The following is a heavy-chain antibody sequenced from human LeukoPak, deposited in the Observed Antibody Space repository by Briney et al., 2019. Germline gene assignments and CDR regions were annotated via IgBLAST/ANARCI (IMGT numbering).Heavy chain of an antibody. CDR3: VRDLGGRSGH. CDR1: GFTFGSPW. J-gene: IGHJ4*02. V-gene: IGHV3-74*01. CDR2: INSDGSAT. D-gene: IGHD1-26*01. Sequence: GGSLRLSCAASGFTFGSPWMHWVRQAPGKGLVWVSRINSDGSATAYADSVKGRFTISRDNAKNTLYLQMNSLRAEDTAVYYCVRDLGGRSGHWGQGTLVTVSS.